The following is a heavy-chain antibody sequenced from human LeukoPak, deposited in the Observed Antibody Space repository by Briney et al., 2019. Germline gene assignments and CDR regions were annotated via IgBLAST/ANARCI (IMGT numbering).Heavy chain of an antibody. D-gene: IGHD3-22*01. J-gene: IGHJ3*02. Sequence: ASVKVSCKASGYTFTGYYMHWVRQAPGQGLEWMGWINPNSGGTNYAQKFQGRVTMTRDTSISTAYMELSRLRSDDTAVYYCARHPSTYYYDSSGYPSSAFDIWGQGTMVTVSS. CDR1: GYTFTGYY. CDR3: ARHPSTYYYDSSGYPSSAFDI. CDR2: INPNSGGT. V-gene: IGHV1-2*02.